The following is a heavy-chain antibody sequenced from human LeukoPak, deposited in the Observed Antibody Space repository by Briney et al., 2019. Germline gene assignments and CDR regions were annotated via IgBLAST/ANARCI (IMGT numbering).Heavy chain of an antibody. J-gene: IGHJ4*02. D-gene: IGHD1-26*01. CDR1: GFTLSSYA. CDR2: ISGSGGST. V-gene: IGHV3-23*01. CDR3: AKDELSGNYYY. Sequence: GGSLRLSCAASGFTLSSYAMSWVRQAPGKGLEWVSAISGSGGSTYYADSVKGRFTISRDNSKNTLYLQMNSLRAEDTAVYYCAKDELSGNYYYWGQGTLVTVSS.